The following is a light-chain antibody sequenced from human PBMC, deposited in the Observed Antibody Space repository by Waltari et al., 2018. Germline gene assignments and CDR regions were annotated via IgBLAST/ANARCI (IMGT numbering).Light chain of an antibody. Sequence: QSVLTQPPSVSAAPGQKVTISCPGSTSNVGDNDVSWYQQVPGTPPQLLIYANNKRPSGIPDRFSGSKTGTSATLAIIGLQTGDEADYYCGTWDSSLSVGVFGGGTKLTVL. CDR3: GTWDSSLSVGV. CDR1: TSNVGDND. CDR2: ANN. J-gene: IGLJ3*02. V-gene: IGLV1-51*01.